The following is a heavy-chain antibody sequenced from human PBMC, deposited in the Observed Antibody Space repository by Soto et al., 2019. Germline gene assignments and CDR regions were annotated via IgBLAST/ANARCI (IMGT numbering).Heavy chain of an antibody. Sequence: AAVKVPCNGAGYSFSDYHIHWGRQEPGERGEGRGGIKPKSGGTSSAQKFQGWVTMTRDTSNNKDYMELTRLRADDTAVYFCASGHSTYCSNGVCSFFYNHEMDVWGQGTTVTVSS. J-gene: IGHJ6*02. CDR3: ASGHSTYCSNGVCSFFYNHEMDV. CDR2: IKPKSGGT. D-gene: IGHD2-8*01. CDR1: GYSFSDYH. V-gene: IGHV1-2*04.